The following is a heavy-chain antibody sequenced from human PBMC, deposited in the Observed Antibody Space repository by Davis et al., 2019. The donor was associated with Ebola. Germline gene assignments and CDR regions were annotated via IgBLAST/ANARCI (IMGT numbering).Heavy chain of an antibody. CDR1: GFTFSASA. Sequence: GGSLRLSCAASGFTFSASAIHWVRQASGKGLEWVGRIRSKANSYATAYAASVKGRFTISRDDSKNTAYLQMNSLKTEDTAVYYCTSGSGINDYWGQGTLVTVSS. J-gene: IGHJ4*02. CDR3: TSGSGINDY. D-gene: IGHD3-10*01. V-gene: IGHV3-73*01. CDR2: IRSKANSYAT.